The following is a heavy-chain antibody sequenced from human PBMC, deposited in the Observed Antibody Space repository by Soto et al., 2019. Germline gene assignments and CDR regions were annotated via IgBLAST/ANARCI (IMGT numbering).Heavy chain of an antibody. CDR1: GGSISSGDYY. D-gene: IGHD5-12*01. V-gene: IGHV4-30-4*01. CDR2: IYYSGST. J-gene: IGHJ4*02. Sequence: TLSLTCTVSGGSISSGDYYWSWIRQPPGKGLEWIGYIYYSGSTYYNPSLKSRVTISVDTSKNQFSLKLSSVTAADTAVYYCARVRSGYGDYYFDYWGQGTLVTVSS. CDR3: ARVRSGYGDYYFDY.